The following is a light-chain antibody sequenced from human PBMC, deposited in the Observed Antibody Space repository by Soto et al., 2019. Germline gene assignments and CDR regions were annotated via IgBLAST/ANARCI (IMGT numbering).Light chain of an antibody. CDR2: EVS. J-gene: IGLJ2*01. V-gene: IGLV2-14*01. CDR3: SSYTGDTTPV. Sequence: QSALTQPASVSGSPGQSITISCTGTSNDVGGYAYVSWYQQYPGKAPKLVISEVSNRPSGVSHRFSGSRSGNTASLTISGLQAEDEADYYCSSYTGDTTPVFGGGTKGTVL. CDR1: SNDVGGYAY.